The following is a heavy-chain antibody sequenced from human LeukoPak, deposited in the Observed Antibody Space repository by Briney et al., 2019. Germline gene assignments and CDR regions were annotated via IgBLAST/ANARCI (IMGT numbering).Heavy chain of an antibody. CDR3: AKGGDYYVWGSLPSYYYMDV. CDR1: GFTFSSYA. D-gene: IGHD3-16*01. Sequence: GRSLRLSCAASGFTFSSYAMRWVRQAPGKGLEWVAVISYDGSNKYYADSVKGRFTISRDNSKNTLYLQMNSPRAEDTAVYYCAKGGDYYVWGSLPSYYYMDVWGKGTTVTVSS. J-gene: IGHJ6*03. V-gene: IGHV3-30*04. CDR2: ISYDGSNK.